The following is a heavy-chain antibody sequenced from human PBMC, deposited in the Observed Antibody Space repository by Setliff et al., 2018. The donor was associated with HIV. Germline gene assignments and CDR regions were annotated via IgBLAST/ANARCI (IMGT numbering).Heavy chain of an antibody. D-gene: IGHD3-3*01. Sequence: ASVKVSCKASGYTFTGYYMHWVRQAPGQGLEWMGRINPNSGGTNYAQKFQGRVTMTRDTSISTAYMELSRLRADDTAGYDCARGDYDFWSGYEGDWLDPWGQGTLVTVSS. CDR2: INPNSGGT. V-gene: IGHV1-2*06. CDR1: GYTFTGYY. CDR3: ARGDYDFWSGYEGDWLDP. J-gene: IGHJ5*02.